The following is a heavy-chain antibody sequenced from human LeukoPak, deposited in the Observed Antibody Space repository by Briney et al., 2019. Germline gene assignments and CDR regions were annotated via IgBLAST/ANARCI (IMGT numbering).Heavy chain of an antibody. CDR3: ASKTGCTNGVCPFDY. Sequence: GGSLRLSCAASGFTFSSYAMGWVRQAPGKGLEWVSSISWNSDSKDYGDSVKGRFTISRDNAKNSLYLQMDSLRAEDTAVYYCASKTGCTNGVCPFDYWGQGTLVTVSS. V-gene: IGHV3-20*04. D-gene: IGHD2-8*01. CDR2: ISWNSDSK. CDR1: GFTFSSYA. J-gene: IGHJ4*02.